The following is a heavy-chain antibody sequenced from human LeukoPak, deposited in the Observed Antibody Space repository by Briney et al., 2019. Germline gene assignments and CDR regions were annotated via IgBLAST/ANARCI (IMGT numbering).Heavy chain of an antibody. CDR1: GFTFSSYA. D-gene: IGHD3-9*01. CDR3: AKATRLRYFDWFPDYYYYYMGV. J-gene: IGHJ6*03. V-gene: IGHV3-23*01. CDR2: ISGSGGST. Sequence: GGSLRLSCAASGFTFSSYAMSWVRQAPGKGLEWVSAISGSGGSTYYADSVKGRFTISRDNSKNTLYLQMNSLRAEDTAVYYCAKATRLRYFDWFPDYYYYYMGVWGKGTTVTVSS.